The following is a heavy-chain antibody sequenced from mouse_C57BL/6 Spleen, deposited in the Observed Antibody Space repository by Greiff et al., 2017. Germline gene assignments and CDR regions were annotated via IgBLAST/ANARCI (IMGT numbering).Heavy chain of an antibody. D-gene: IGHD2-4*01. CDR2: INYDGSST. J-gene: IGHJ4*01. CDR1: GFTFSDYY. Sequence: EVMLVESEGGLVQPGSSMKLSCTASGFTFSDYYMAWVRQVPEKGLEWVANINYDGSSTYYLDSLKSRFIISRDNAKNILYLQMSSLKSEDTTTYYCARGGLRRYYYAMDYWGQGTSVTVSS. V-gene: IGHV5-16*01. CDR3: ARGGLRRYYYAMDY.